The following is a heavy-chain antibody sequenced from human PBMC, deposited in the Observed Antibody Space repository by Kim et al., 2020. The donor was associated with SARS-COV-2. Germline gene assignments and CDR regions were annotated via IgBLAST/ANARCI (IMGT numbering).Heavy chain of an antibody. D-gene: IGHD3-22*01. V-gene: IGHV4-59*08. CDR1: GGSISSYY. Sequence: SETLSLTCTVSGGSISSYYWSWIRQPPGKGLEWIGYIYYSGSTNYNPSLKSRVTISVDTSKNQFSLKLSSVTAADTAVYYCARRAHKFYDSSGYFTLTSSANWYFDLWGRGTLVTVSS. J-gene: IGHJ2*01. CDR2: IYYSGST. CDR3: ARRAHKFYDSSGYFTLTSSANWYFDL.